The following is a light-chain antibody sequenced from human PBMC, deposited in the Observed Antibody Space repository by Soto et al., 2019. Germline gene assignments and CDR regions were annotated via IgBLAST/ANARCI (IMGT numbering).Light chain of an antibody. Sequence: QSALTQPASVSGSPGQSITISCTGTSSDVGGYNYVSWYQQHPGKAPKLMIYDVSNRPSGVSNRFYGSKSGNTACLTISALQAEDEADYYCSSYTSSRTYVFRTGTKVTVL. CDR1: SSDVGGYNY. J-gene: IGLJ1*01. CDR2: DVS. CDR3: SSYTSSRTYV. V-gene: IGLV2-14*01.